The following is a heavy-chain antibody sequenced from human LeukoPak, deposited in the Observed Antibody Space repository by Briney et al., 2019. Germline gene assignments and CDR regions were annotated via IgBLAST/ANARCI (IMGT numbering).Heavy chain of an antibody. CDR1: GYTFTKYG. Sequence: ASVKVSCKASGYTFTKYGVSWVRQAPGQGLEWMGWIGTHTGNRNYVKKFQGRVTLTTETSTSTAYMELSSLRSEDTAVYYCARGGISPLSGGWEYGMDVWGQGTTVTVSS. V-gene: IGHV1-18*01. CDR3: ARGGISPLSGGWEYGMDV. J-gene: IGHJ6*02. D-gene: IGHD6-19*01. CDR2: IGTHTGNR.